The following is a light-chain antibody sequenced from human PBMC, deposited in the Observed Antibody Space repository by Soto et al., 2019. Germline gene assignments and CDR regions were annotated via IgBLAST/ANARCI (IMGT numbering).Light chain of an antibody. CDR1: SSDVGLYDY. Sequence: QSVLTQPASVSGSPGQSITISCTGTSSDVGLYDYVSWYQQHPGKAPQLMIYAVSNRPSGVSNRFSASKSGNTASLFISGLQDEDEADYYCSSYTSDSYYVFGSGTKVTVL. CDR2: AVS. V-gene: IGLV2-14*01. J-gene: IGLJ1*01. CDR3: SSYTSDSYYV.